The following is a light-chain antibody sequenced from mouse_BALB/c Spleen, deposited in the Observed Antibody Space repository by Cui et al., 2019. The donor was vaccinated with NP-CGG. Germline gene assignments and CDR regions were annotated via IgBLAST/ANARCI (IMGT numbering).Light chain of an antibody. J-gene: IGLJ1*01. V-gene: IGLV1*01. CDR3: ALWYSNHWV. CDR1: TGAVTTTNY. Sequence: QAVVTQESGPTPPPGETVTLTCRSSTGAVTTTNYANWVQEKPDHLFTGLIGGTNNRAPGVPARFSGSLIGDNAALTITGAQTEDEAIYFCALWYSNHWVFGGGTKLTVL. CDR2: GTN.